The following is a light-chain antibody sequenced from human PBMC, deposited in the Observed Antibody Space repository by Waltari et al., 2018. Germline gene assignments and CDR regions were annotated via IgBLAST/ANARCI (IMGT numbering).Light chain of an antibody. J-gene: IGLJ3*02. CDR1: TSNIGVNF. V-gene: IGLV1-47*01. CDR2: RNN. CDR3: AAWDDSLSGPV. Sequence: QSVLTQPPSASGTPGQSVTISCSGSTSNIGVNFVYWYQQFPGTPPKRLTHRNNQRPSRVPDLSPGSKSGTSASLSISGLRSEDEADYYCAAWDDSLSGPVFGGGTELTVL.